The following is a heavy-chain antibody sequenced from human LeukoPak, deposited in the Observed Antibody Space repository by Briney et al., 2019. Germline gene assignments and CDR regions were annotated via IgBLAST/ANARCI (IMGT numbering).Heavy chain of an antibody. J-gene: IGHJ6*02. V-gene: IGHV3-30*04. CDR3: ARAEWRYQLLVPYYYYGMDV. CDR2: ISYDGSNK. CDR1: GFTFSSYA. D-gene: IGHD2-2*01. Sequence: LRLSCAASGFTFSSYAMHWVRQAPGKGLEWEAVISYDGSNKYYADSVKGRFTISRDNSKNTLYLQMNSLRAEDTAVYYCARAEWRYQLLVPYYYYGMDVWGQGTTVTVSS.